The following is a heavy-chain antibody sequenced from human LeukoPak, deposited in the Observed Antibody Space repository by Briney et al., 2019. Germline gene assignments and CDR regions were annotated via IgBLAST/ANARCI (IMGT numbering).Heavy chain of an antibody. V-gene: IGHV3-74*01. J-gene: IGHJ5*01. CDR2: INGDGSNT. CDR1: GFTFSSSW. CDR3: ASQLGGSRDS. D-gene: IGHD2-15*01. Sequence: GGSLRLSCAASGFTFSSSWMYWVRQVPGKGLVWVSRINGDGSNTGYADSVKGRFTISRDNAKNTVFLQMNSLRAEDTAVYHCASQLGGSRDSWGQGTLVTVSS.